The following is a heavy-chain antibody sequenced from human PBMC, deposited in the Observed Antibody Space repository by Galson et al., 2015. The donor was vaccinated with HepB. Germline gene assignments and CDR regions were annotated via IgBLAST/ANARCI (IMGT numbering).Heavy chain of an antibody. Sequence: SGGMFNKFAFSWVRQAPGQGLEWMGGIIPSFGTVKYPQKFLGRVTITADESTSTAYMELSSLRSEDTAVYYCARDMGFYYDNDGEDCWGQGTLVTVSS. CDR3: ARDMGFYYDNDGEDC. CDR2: IIPSFGTV. CDR1: GGMFNKFA. V-gene: IGHV1-69*01. J-gene: IGHJ4*02. D-gene: IGHD3-22*01.